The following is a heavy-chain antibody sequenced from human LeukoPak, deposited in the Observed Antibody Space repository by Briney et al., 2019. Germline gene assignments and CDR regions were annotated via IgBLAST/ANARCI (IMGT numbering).Heavy chain of an antibody. D-gene: IGHD6-13*01. V-gene: IGHV3-20*04. Sequence: GGSLRLSCAASGFTFDDCGMSWVRQVPGKGLEWVSGINWNGGSTGNADSVKGRFTISRDNAKTSLYLQMDSLRAEDTAVYYCARGGLRGSRSSWRFDYWGQGTLVTVSS. J-gene: IGHJ4*02. CDR3: ARGGLRGSRSSWRFDY. CDR2: INWNGGST. CDR1: GFTFDDCG.